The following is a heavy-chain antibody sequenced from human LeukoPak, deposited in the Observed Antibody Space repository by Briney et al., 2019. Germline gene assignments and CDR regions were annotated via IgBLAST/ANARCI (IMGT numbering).Heavy chain of an antibody. J-gene: IGHJ6*02. CDR3: AREIGMGAFDYYYYGMDV. Sequence: ASVKVSCKASGYTFTNYYMHWVRQAPGQGLEWMGIINPSGGSTSYAQKFQGGVTMTRDTSTSTVYMELSSLRSEDTAVYYCAREIGMGAFDYYYYGMDVWGQGTTVTVSS. CDR1: GYTFTNYY. CDR2: INPSGGST. D-gene: IGHD3-16*01. V-gene: IGHV1-46*01.